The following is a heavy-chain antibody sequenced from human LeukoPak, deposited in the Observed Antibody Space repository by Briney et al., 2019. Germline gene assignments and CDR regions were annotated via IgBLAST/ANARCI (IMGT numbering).Heavy chain of an antibody. J-gene: IGHJ3*02. CDR1: GGTFSSYA. V-gene: IGHV1-69*05. Sequence: SVKVSCKASGGTFSSYAISWVRQAPGQGLEWMGRIIPIFGTANYAQKLQGRVTITTDESTSTAYMELSSLRSEDTAVYYCARDFTTIDGQAFDIWGRGTMVTASS. D-gene: IGHD3-22*01. CDR2: IIPIFGTA. CDR3: ARDFTTIDGQAFDI.